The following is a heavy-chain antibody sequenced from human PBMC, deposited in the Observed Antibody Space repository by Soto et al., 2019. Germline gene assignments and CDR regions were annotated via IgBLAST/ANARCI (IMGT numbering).Heavy chain of an antibody. CDR3: ARGRIVVVPAAGGYYYYYMDV. D-gene: IGHD2-2*01. CDR2: INHSGST. V-gene: IGHV4-34*01. CDR1: GGSFSGYY. Sequence: PSETLSLTCAVYGGSFSGYYWSWIRQPPGKGLEWIGEINHSGSTNYNPSLKSRVTISVDTSKNQFSLKLSSVTAADTAVYYCARGRIVVVPAAGGYYYYYMDVWGKGTTVTVSS. J-gene: IGHJ6*03.